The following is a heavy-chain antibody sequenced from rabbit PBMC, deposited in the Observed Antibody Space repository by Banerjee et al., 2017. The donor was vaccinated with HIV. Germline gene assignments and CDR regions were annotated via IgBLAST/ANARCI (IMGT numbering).Heavy chain of an antibody. V-gene: IGHV1S45*01. D-gene: IGHD4-1*01. Sequence: QEQLEESGGDLVKPEGSLTITCTASGFSFSNKYVMCWVRQAPGKGLEWIACIGTGSGSTVYASWAKGRFTISLDNAQNTVFLQMTSLTAADTATYFCARDLAGVIGWNFNLWGPGTLVTVS. CDR2: IGTGSGST. CDR3: ARDLAGVIGWNFNL. J-gene: IGHJ4*01. CDR1: GFSFSNKYV.